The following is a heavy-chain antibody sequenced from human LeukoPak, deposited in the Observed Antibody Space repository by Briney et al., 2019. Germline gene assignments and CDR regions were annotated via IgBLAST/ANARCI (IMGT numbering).Heavy chain of an antibody. V-gene: IGHV3-21*01. CDR2: ISSTSTYI. J-gene: IGHJ4*02. CDR3: ARESY. Sequence: PGGSLRLSCAASGFTFSSYSMKWVRQTPGKGLEWVSSISSTSTYIYHADSVKGRFTISRDNAKNSLYLQMNSLRAEDTAVYYCARESYWGQGTLVTVSS. CDR1: GFTFSSYS.